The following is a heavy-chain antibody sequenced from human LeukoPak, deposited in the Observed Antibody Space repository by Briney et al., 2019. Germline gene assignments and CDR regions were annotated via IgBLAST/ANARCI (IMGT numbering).Heavy chain of an antibody. CDR3: ARDRPLRFLEWLLNY. J-gene: IGHJ4*02. V-gene: IGHV1-2*02. Sequence: ASVKVSCKASGYTFTGYYMHWVRQAPGQGLEWMGWINPNSGGTNYAQKFQGRVTMTRDTSISTAYMELSRLRSDDTAVYYCARDRPLRFLEWLLNYWGQGTLVTVSS. CDR2: INPNSGGT. CDR1: GYTFTGYY. D-gene: IGHD3-3*01.